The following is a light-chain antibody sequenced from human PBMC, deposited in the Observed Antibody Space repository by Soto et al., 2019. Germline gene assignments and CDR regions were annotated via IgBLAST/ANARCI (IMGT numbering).Light chain of an antibody. CDR1: QSISTY. CDR3: QQSYSTPRN. J-gene: IGKJ2*02. V-gene: IGKV1-39*01. CDR2: AAS. Sequence: DIQMTQSPSSLSASVGDRVTITCRASQSISTYLNWYQQKVGKAPKLLIYAASSLQRGVPSRFSGSGSGTDFTLTISSLQPEYFATYYCQQSYSTPRNFGQGTRLEIK.